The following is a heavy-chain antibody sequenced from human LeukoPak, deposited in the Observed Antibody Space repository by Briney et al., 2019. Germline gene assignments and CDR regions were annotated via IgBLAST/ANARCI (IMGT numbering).Heavy chain of an antibody. V-gene: IGHV1-69*13. Sequence: SVKVSCKASGGAFSKYTISWVRQRPGQGLEWMGGITPLFGTANYAQKFQGRVTITADESTSTAYMELSSLRSEDTAVYYCARCQPYSGSYAMDVWGQGTTVTVSS. CDR3: ARCQPYSGSYAMDV. CDR1: GGAFSKYT. J-gene: IGHJ6*02. D-gene: IGHD1-26*01. CDR2: ITPLFGTA.